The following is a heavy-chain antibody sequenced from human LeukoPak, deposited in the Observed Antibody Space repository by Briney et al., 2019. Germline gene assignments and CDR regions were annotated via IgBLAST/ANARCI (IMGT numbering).Heavy chain of an antibody. J-gene: IGHJ4*02. CDR2: IRYDGSNK. CDR3: AKQGYSGYDAFDY. CDR1: GFTFSSYG. D-gene: IGHD5-12*01. Sequence: GGSLRLSCAASGFTFSSYGMHWVRKAPGKGLEWVAFIRYDGSNKYYADSVKGRFTISRDNSKNTLYLQMNSLRGEDTAVCYCAKQGYSGYDAFDYWGQGTLVTVSS. V-gene: IGHV3-30*02.